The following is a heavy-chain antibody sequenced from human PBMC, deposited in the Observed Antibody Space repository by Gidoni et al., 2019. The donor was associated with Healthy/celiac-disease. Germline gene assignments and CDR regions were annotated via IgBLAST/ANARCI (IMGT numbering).Heavy chain of an antibody. D-gene: IGHD5-18*01. Sequence: QVQLVESGGGVVQPGRSLRLSCAASGFTFSSYGMHWVRQAPGKGLEWVAVISYDGSNKYSADSVKGRFTISRDNSKNTLYLQMNSLRAEDTALYYCAKVGGYTYGPYYFDYWGQGTLVTVSS. CDR3: AKVGGYTYGPYYFDY. J-gene: IGHJ4*02. CDR1: GFTFSSYG. V-gene: IGHV3-30*18. CDR2: ISYDGSNK.